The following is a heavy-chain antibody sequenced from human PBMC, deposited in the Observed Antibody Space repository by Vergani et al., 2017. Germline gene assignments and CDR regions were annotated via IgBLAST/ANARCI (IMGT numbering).Heavy chain of an antibody. CDR1: GFTFSSYE. CDR2: ISSSGSTI. CDR3: AREIAAQLWKPFDY. V-gene: IGHV3-48*03. J-gene: IGHJ4*02. Sequence: EVQLVESGGGLVQPGGSLRLSCAASGFTFSSYEMNWVRQAPGKGLEWVSYISSSGSTIYYADSVKGRFNISRDNAKNSLYLQMNSLRAEDTAVYYCAREIAAQLWKPFDYWGQGTLVTVSS. D-gene: IGHD5-18*01.